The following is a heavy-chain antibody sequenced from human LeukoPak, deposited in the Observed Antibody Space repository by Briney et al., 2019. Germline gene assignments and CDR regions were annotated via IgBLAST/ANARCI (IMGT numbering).Heavy chain of an antibody. CDR2: TSASGGST. V-gene: IGHV3-23*01. Sequence: GGFLRLSCAASGFTFSSYAMSWVRQAPGKGLEWVSGTSASGGSTYYADSVKGRFTISRDNSQNTLYLQMNSLTVEDTAVYYCAKIDVDIVATANAFDIWGQGTMVTASS. CDR3: AKIDVDIVATANAFDI. J-gene: IGHJ3*02. D-gene: IGHD5-12*01. CDR1: GFTFSSYA.